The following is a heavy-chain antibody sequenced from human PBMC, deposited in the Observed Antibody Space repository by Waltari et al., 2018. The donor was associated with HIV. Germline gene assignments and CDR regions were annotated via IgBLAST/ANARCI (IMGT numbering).Heavy chain of an antibody. J-gene: IGHJ4*02. CDR2: INGDGRRT. Sequence: EVQLVESGGGLVQPGGSLRLSCAASGFTFSSYWMHWVRQAPGKGLVWVSRINGDGRRTRFADSVKGRFTISRDNAKNTLYLHMNSLTAEDTAVYYCAREGATSGSYYFDYWGQGTLATVSS. D-gene: IGHD1-26*01. V-gene: IGHV3-74*01. CDR1: GFTFSSYW. CDR3: AREGATSGSYYFDY.